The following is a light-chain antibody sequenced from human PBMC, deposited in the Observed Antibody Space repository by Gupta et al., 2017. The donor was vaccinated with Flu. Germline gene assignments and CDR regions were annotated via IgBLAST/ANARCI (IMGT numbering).Light chain of an antibody. CDR2: KAS. J-gene: IGKJ4*01. CDR1: QSISSW. V-gene: IGKV1-5*03. CDR3: QQYEAYPFT. Sequence: PSTLSASVGDRVTITCRASQSISSWLAWYQQKPGKAPKLLIYKASILESGVPSRFSGSGSGTEFTLTISSLQPDDLAAYYCQQYEAYPFTFGGGTNVEIK.